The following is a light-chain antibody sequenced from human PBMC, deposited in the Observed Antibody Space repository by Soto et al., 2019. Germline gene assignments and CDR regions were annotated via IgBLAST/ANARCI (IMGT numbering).Light chain of an antibody. Sequence: DIQLTQSPSFLSASVGDRVTITCRASQVIRNFLAWYQQKPGKAPKVLIYAASTLQSGVPSKFSGSGFGTDFTLTISSLQPEDSATYFCQQLKYYPITFGGGTKVDIK. CDR3: QQLKYYPIT. J-gene: IGKJ4*01. V-gene: IGKV1-9*01. CDR1: QVIRNF. CDR2: AAS.